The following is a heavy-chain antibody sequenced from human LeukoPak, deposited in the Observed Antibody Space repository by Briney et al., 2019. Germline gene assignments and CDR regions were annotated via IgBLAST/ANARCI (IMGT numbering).Heavy chain of an antibody. CDR3: ARDRKSGGSSSTAFDI. CDR2: ISAYNGNT. J-gene: IGHJ3*02. V-gene: IGHV1-18*01. Sequence: ASVKVSCKPSGYTFTSYGIIWVRQAPGQGLEWMGWISAYNGNTNYAQKLQGRVTMTTDTSTSTAYMELRSLRSDDTAVYYCARDRKSGGSSSTAFDIWGQGTMVTVSS. CDR1: GYTFTSYG. D-gene: IGHD2-15*01.